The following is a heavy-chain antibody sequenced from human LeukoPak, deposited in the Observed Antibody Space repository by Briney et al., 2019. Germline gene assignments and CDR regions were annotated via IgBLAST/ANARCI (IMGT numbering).Heavy chain of an antibody. V-gene: IGHV3-15*01. CDR3: ATGPRF. CDR1: GFTFSSSW. J-gene: IGHJ4*02. CDR2: IKSIIDGGAT. Sequence: GGSLRLSCAASGFTFSSSWMSWVRQAPGKGLEWVGRIKSIIDGGATDYAAPVKGRFTISRDDLRNTVYLQIISLRTEDTAVYYCATGPRFWGQGTLVTVSS.